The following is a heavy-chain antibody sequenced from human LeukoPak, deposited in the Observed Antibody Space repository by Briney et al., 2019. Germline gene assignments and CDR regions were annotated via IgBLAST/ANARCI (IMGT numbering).Heavy chain of an antibody. J-gene: IGHJ3*02. CDR1: GFTFSSYG. Sequence: GSLRLSCAASGFTFSSYGMHWVRQAPGKGLEWVAVISYDGSNKYYADSVKGRFTISRDNSKNTLFLQINSLRAEDTAVFYCAKAWAKEDSYGYHNAFDIWGQGTMVTVSS. D-gene: IGHD3-22*01. V-gene: IGHV3-30*18. CDR2: ISYDGSNK. CDR3: AKAWAKEDSYGYHNAFDI.